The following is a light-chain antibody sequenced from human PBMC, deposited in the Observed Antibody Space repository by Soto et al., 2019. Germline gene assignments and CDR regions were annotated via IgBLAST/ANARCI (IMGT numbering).Light chain of an antibody. Sequence: QSALTQPASVSGSPGQSITISCTGTSNDVGGYNYVSWYQHHPGKAPKLMIYEVTTRPSGVSNRFSGSKSGNTASLTVSGLQTEDEAEYYCTSYGGSNSLIFGGGTKVTVL. CDR3: TSYGGSNSLI. CDR2: EVT. V-gene: IGLV2-14*01. CDR1: SNDVGGYNY. J-gene: IGLJ2*01.